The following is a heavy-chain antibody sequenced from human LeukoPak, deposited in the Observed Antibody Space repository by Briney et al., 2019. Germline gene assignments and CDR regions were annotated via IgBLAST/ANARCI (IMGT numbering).Heavy chain of an antibody. J-gene: IGHJ4*02. CDR3: ARQFKLLWFGEGYYFDY. CDR1: GYTFTSYY. CDR2: INPSGGST. D-gene: IGHD3-10*01. V-gene: IGHV1-46*01. Sequence: ASVKVSCKASGYTFTSYYMHWVRQAPGQGLEWMGIINPSGGSTSYAQKFQGRVTMTRDTSISTAYMELRRLRSDDTAVYYCARQFKLLWFGEGYYFDYWGQGTLVTVSS.